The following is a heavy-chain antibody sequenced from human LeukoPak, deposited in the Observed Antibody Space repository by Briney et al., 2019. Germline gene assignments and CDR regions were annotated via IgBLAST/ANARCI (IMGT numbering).Heavy chain of an antibody. CDR1: GFTFSSYS. Sequence: PGESLRLSCAASGFTFSSYSMNWVRQAPGKGLERVANIKQDGSEKYYVDSVKGRFTISRDNAKNSLYLQMNSLRAEDTAVYYCARVNWRWVDYWGQGTLVTVSS. CDR3: ARVNWRWVDY. J-gene: IGHJ4*02. CDR2: IKQDGSEK. D-gene: IGHD4-23*01. V-gene: IGHV3-7*01.